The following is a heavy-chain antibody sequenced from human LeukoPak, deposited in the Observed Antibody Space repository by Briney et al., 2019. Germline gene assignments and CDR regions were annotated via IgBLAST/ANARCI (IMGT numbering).Heavy chain of an antibody. V-gene: IGHV3-23*01. CDR3: AKALEPPFWFDY. CDR1: GFTFSSYA. D-gene: IGHD1-1*01. J-gene: IGHJ4*02. Sequence: GGSLRLSCAASGFTFSSYAMSWVRQALGKGLDWVSAISLGGSVTYNADSVKGRFTIFRDNSKNTLYLQMNSLRVEDTAIYYCAKALEPPFWFDYWGQGTLVTVSS. CDR2: ISLGGSVT.